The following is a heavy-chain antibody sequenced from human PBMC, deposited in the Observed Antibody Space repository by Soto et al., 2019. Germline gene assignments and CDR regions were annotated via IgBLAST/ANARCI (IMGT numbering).Heavy chain of an antibody. V-gene: IGHV4-34*01. J-gene: IGHJ5*02. CDR2: INHSGST. CDR3: ARLMVRGVIKPNWFDP. D-gene: IGHD3-10*01. Sequence: SETLSLTCAVYGGSFGGYYGSWIRQPPGKGLEWIGEINHSGSTNYNPSLKSRVTISVDTSKNQFSLKLSSVTAADTAVYYCARLMVRGVIKPNWFDPWGQGTLVTVS. CDR1: GGSFGGYY.